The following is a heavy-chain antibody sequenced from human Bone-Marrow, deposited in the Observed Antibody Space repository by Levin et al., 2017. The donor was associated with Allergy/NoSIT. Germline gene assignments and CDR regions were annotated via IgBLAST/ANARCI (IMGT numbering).Heavy chain of an antibody. CDR3: ARDSSSVVVVPAAMGGAFDI. CDR1: GGSISSSNW. D-gene: IGHD2-2*01. J-gene: IGHJ3*02. V-gene: IGHV4-4*02. Sequence: SETLSLTCAVSGGSISSSNWWSWVRQPPGKGLEWIGEIYHSGSTNYNPSLKSRVTISVDKSKNQFSLKLSSVTAADTAVYYCARDSSSVVVVPAAMGGAFDIWGQGTMVTVSS. CDR2: IYHSGST.